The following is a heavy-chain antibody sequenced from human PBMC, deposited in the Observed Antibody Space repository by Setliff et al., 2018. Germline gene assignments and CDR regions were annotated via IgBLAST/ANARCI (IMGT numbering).Heavy chain of an antibody. Sequence: GGSLRLSCAASGFTFSAHYMDWLRQAPGKGLEWVGRIRNKDNSYTTEYAASVKGRFTISRDDSKNSLYLQMNSLRAEDTAVYYCARVGSKPQLGWFDPWGQGTLVTVSS. J-gene: IGHJ5*02. CDR2: IRNKDNSYTT. CDR1: GFTFSAHY. D-gene: IGHD1-26*01. V-gene: IGHV3-72*01. CDR3: ARVGSKPQLGWFDP.